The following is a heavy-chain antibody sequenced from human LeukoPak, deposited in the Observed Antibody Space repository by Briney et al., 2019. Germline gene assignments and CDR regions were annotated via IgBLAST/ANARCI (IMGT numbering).Heavy chain of an antibody. J-gene: IGHJ4*02. D-gene: IGHD2-21*01. Sequence: GGSLRLSCAASRFTFSSYAMSWVRQAPGKGLEWVSGISGSGGSTYYADSVKGRFTISRDNSKNTLYLQMNSLRVEDTAVYYCAKIGITVLATGDWGQGTLVTVSS. V-gene: IGHV3-23*01. CDR2: ISGSGGST. CDR3: AKIGITVLATGD. CDR1: RFTFSSYA.